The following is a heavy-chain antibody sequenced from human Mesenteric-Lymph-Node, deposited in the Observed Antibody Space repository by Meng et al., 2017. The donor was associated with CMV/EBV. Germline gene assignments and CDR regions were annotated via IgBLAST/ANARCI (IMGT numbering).Heavy chain of an antibody. CDR3: AREVGHSYGGPGEGYYSDY. CDR2: IRYDGSNK. CDR1: GFTFSSYG. Sequence: GESLKISCAASGFTFSSYGMHWVRQAPGKGLEWVAFIRYDGSNKYYADSVKGRFTISRDNSKNTLYLQMNSLRAEDTAVYYCAREVGHSYGGPGEGYYSDYWGQGTLVTVSS. J-gene: IGHJ4*02. V-gene: IGHV3-30*02. D-gene: IGHD5-18*01.